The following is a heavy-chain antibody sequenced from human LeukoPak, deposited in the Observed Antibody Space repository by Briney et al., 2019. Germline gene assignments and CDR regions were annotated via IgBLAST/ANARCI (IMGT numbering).Heavy chain of an antibody. CDR3: ARDSGNYLDAFDI. D-gene: IGHD1-7*01. J-gene: IGHJ3*02. V-gene: IGHV3-21*01. CDR2: ISSSSSYI. Sequence: GGSLRLSCAASGFTFSRLSINWVRQAPGKGLEWFSSISSSSSYIYYADSVKGRFTSSRDNAKNSLYLQMNSLRAEDTAVYYCARDSGNYLDAFDIWGQGTMVTVSS. CDR1: GFTFSRLS.